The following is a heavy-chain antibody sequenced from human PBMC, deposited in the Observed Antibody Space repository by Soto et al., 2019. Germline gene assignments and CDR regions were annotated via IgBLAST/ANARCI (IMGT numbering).Heavy chain of an antibody. Sequence: HPGGSLRLSCAASGFTFSSYAMSWVRQAPGKGLEWVSAISGSGGSTYYADSVKGRFTISRDNSKNTLYLQMNSLRAEDTAVYYCAKIRPALEYQLLGPYYFDYWGQGTLVTVSS. CDR1: GFTFSSYA. D-gene: IGHD2-2*01. V-gene: IGHV3-23*01. CDR2: ISGSGGST. J-gene: IGHJ4*02. CDR3: AKIRPALEYQLLGPYYFDY.